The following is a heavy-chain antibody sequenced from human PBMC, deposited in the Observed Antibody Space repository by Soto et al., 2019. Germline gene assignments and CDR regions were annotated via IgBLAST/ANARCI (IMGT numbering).Heavy chain of an antibody. Sequence: QLQLQESGSGLVKPSQTLSLTCAVSGGSISSGGYSWSWIRQPPGKGLEYIGYIYHSGSTYYNPSLESRVTISVDRSKNQFSLKLSSVAAAETAVYYCARVRSGWGIDYWGQGTLVTVSS. D-gene: IGHD6-19*01. CDR1: GGSISSGGYS. CDR2: IYHSGST. CDR3: ARVRSGWGIDY. V-gene: IGHV4-30-2*01. J-gene: IGHJ4*02.